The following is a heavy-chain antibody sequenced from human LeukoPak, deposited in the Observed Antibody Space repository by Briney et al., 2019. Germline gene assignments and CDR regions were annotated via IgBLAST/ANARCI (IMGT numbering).Heavy chain of an antibody. V-gene: IGHV5-51*01. D-gene: IGHD3-3*01. Sequence: GESLKISCKGSVYSFTSYWIGWVRQMPGKGLEWMGIIYPGDSDTRYSPSFQGQVTISADKSISTAYLQWSSLKASDTAMYYCARGGIDFWSGYYAREFDYWGQGTLVTVSS. J-gene: IGHJ4*02. CDR3: ARGGIDFWSGYYAREFDY. CDR2: IYPGDSDT. CDR1: VYSFTSYW.